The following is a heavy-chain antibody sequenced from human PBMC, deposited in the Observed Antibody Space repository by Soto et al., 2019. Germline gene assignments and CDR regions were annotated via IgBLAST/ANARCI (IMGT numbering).Heavy chain of an antibody. CDR1: GFTFRSYG. Sequence: QVQLVESGGGVVQPGRSLRLSCAASGFTFRSYGMHWVRQAPGKGLEWVAVISYDGNNKYHADSVKGRFTISRDNSKHTLYLQMNSLRAEDTAVYYCAKDRDEAAAAYYFDYWGQGTLVTVSS. J-gene: IGHJ4*02. V-gene: IGHV3-30*18. D-gene: IGHD6-13*01. CDR3: AKDRDEAAAAYYFDY. CDR2: ISYDGNNK.